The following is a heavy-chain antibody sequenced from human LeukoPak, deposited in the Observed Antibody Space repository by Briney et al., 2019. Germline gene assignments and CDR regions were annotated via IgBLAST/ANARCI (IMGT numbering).Heavy chain of an antibody. CDR2: ISSSSSTI. Sequence: PGGSLRLSCAASGFTFSSYSMNWVRQAPGKGLKWVSYISSSSSTIYYADSVKGRFTISRDNAKNSLYLQMNSLRAEDTAVYYCAHIVVVPAAIRDAFDIWGQGTMVTVSS. J-gene: IGHJ3*02. D-gene: IGHD2-2*01. CDR1: GFTFSSYS. CDR3: AHIVVVPAAIRDAFDI. V-gene: IGHV3-48*01.